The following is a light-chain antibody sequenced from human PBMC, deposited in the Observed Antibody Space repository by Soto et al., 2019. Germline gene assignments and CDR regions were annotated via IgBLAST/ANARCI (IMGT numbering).Light chain of an antibody. CDR2: DAF. CDR3: QQRSNWPWT. CDR1: QSVSSY. J-gene: IGKJ1*01. Sequence: DIVLTQSPATLSLSPGERATLSCRASQSVSSYLAWYQQKPGQAPRLLIYDAFNRATGIPARFSGSGSVTDFTLTISSLEPEDFAVYYCQQRSNWPWTFGQGTKVEIK. V-gene: IGKV3-11*01.